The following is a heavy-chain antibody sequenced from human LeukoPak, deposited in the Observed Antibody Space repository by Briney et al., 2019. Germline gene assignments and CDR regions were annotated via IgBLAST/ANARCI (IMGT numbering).Heavy chain of an antibody. D-gene: IGHD3-22*01. Sequence: ASVKVSCKASGYTFTSYGISWVRQAPGQGLEWMGWISAYNGNTNYAQKLQGRVTMTTDTSTSTAYMELRSLRSDDTAVYYCARTRDTSPLYYYDSSGYFDYWGQGTLVTVSS. J-gene: IGHJ4*02. CDR3: ARTRDTSPLYYYDSSGYFDY. CDR1: GYTFTSYG. V-gene: IGHV1-18*01. CDR2: ISAYNGNT.